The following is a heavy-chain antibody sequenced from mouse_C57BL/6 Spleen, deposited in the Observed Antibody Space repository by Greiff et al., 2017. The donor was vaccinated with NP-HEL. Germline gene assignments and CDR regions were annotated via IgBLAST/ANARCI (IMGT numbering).Heavy chain of an antibody. Sequence: VQLQQPGAELVKPGASVKLSCKASGYTFTSYWMHWVKQRPGRGLEWIGRLDPNSGGTKYNEKFKSTATLTVYKPSSTADMQLSSLTSEDSAVYYCASIYDGYYYFDYWGQGTTLTVSS. CDR3: ASIYDGYYYFDY. D-gene: IGHD2-3*01. J-gene: IGHJ2*01. CDR2: LDPNSGGT. CDR1: GYTFTSYW. V-gene: IGHV1-72*01.